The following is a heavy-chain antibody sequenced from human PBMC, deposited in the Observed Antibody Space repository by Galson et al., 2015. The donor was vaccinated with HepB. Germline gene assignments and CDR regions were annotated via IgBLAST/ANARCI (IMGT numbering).Heavy chain of an antibody. CDR3: ARDISARIQLWHPGDY. CDR2: ISYDGSNK. D-gene: IGHD5-18*01. V-gene: IGHV3-30*04. Sequence: SLRLSCAASGFTFSSYAMHWVRQAPGKGLEWVAVISYDGSNKYYADSVKGRFTISRDNSKNTLYLQMNSLRAEDTAVYYCARDISARIQLWHPGDYWGQGTLVTVSS. CDR1: GFTFSSYA. J-gene: IGHJ4*02.